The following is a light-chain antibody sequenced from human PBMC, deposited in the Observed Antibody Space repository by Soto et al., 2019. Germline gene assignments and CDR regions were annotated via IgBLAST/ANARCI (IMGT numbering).Light chain of an antibody. CDR1: QCISSW. CDR3: QQANSFPFT. V-gene: IGKV1-12*01. J-gene: IGKJ3*01. CDR2: AAT. Sequence: DIQMTQSPSSVSASVGDRVTITCRASQCISSWLAWYQQKPGKAPKLLIYAATSLQSAVPSRFSGSGTGTDFTLTIISLQPEYFATYYCQQANSFPFTFGPGTKVDIK.